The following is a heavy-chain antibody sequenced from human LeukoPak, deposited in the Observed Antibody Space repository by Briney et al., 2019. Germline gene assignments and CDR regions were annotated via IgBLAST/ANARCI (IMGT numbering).Heavy chain of an antibody. CDR3: ARSTHY. Sequence: GGSLRLSCAASGFTFSGYNMNWVRQAPGKGLEWVSYITSSGNTIYYADSVKGRFTISRDNAKNSLYLQMDSLRAEDTGVYYCARSTHYWGQGTLVTVSS. V-gene: IGHV3-48*03. CDR1: GFTFSGYN. D-gene: IGHD2-2*01. J-gene: IGHJ4*02. CDR2: ITSSGNTI.